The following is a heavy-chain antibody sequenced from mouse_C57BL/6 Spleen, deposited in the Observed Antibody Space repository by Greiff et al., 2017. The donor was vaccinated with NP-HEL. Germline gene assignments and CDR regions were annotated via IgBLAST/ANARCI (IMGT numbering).Heavy chain of an antibody. J-gene: IGHJ4*01. CDR2: ISSGSSTI. CDR3: ARKATMTPYYAMDY. V-gene: IGHV5-17*01. Sequence: EVQLVESGGGLVKPGGSLKLSCAASGFTFSDYGMHWVRQAPEKGLEWVAYISSGSSTIYYADTVKGRFTISRDNAKNTLFLQMTSLRSEDTAMYYCARKATMTPYYAMDYWGQGTSVTVSS. D-gene: IGHD2-4*01. CDR1: GFTFSDYG.